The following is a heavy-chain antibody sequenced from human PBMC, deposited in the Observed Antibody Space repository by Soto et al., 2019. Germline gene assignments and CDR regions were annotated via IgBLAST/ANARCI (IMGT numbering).Heavy chain of an antibody. D-gene: IGHD4-17*01. J-gene: IGHJ4*02. CDR2: IIPIFGTA. V-gene: IGHV1-69*13. Sequence: SVKVSCKASGGTFSSSAISWGRQAPGQGLEWMGGIIPIFGTANYAQKFQGRVTITADESTSTAYMELSSLRSEDTAVYYCARNYGDQYYFDYWGQGTLVTVSS. CDR1: GGTFSSSA. CDR3: ARNYGDQYYFDY.